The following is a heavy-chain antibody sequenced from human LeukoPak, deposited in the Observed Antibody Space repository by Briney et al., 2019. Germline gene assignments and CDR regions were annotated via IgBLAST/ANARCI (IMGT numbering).Heavy chain of an antibody. V-gene: IGHV3-30*03. Sequence: GGSLRLSCEASGFPFRDHAMHWVRQAPGKGLGWVAVISYDARHENYADSVKGRFTVSRDDSRSTLYLQMNSLKTDDTAVYFCARDEFDGYNLGPSIYWGQGTLVTVSS. J-gene: IGHJ4*02. CDR3: ARDEFDGYNLGPSIY. CDR1: GFPFRDHA. CDR2: ISYDARHE. D-gene: IGHD5-24*01.